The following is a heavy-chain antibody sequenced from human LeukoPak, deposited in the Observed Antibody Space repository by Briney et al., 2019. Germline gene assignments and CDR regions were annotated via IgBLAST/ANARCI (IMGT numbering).Heavy chain of an antibody. V-gene: IGHV4-61*08. Sequence: SETLSLTCTVSGGSISSGGYYWSWIRQHPGKGLEWIGYIYYSGSTNYNPSLKSRVTISVDTSKNQFSLKLSSVTAADTAVYYCARGWYDSRSAWGQGTLVTVSS. D-gene: IGHD3-22*01. CDR1: GGSISSGGYY. J-gene: IGHJ5*02. CDR2: IYYSGST. CDR3: ARGWYDSRSA.